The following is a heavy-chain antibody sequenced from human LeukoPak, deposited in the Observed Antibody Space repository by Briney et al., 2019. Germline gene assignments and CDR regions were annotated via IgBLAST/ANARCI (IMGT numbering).Heavy chain of an antibody. V-gene: IGHV3-30*02. CDR3: AKDRSGDYPTAFDY. CDR1: GFTFSSYA. D-gene: IGHD4-17*01. J-gene: IGHJ4*02. Sequence: GGSLRLSCAASGFTFSSYAMSWVRQAPGKGLEWVAFIRYDGSNKYYADSVKGRFTISRDNSKNTLYLQMNSLRAEDTAVYYCAKDRSGDYPTAFDYWGQGTLVTVSS. CDR2: IRYDGSNK.